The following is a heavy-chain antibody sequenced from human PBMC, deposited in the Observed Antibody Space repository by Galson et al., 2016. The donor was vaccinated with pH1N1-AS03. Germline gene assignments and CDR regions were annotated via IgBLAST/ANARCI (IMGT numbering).Heavy chain of an antibody. J-gene: IGHJ4*02. CDR3: AGFSGSYQLDY. V-gene: IGHV4-38-2*01. CDR1: GYSISSGFH. CDR2: ISHSGNT. D-gene: IGHD1-26*01. Sequence: SETLSLTCAVSGYSISSGFHWAWVRQPPSKGLEWIGTISHSGNTYYNPSLKSRVTMSVDTSKNQFSLKLSSVTAADAAVYYCAGFSGSYQLDYWGQGTLGTVSS.